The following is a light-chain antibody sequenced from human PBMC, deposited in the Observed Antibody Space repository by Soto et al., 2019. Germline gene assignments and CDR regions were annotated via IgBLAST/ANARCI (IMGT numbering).Light chain of an antibody. CDR3: QQSGAWPRVT. CDR2: DAS. V-gene: IGKV3-11*01. CDR1: QSISRY. J-gene: IGKJ4*02. Sequence: EIVLTQSPATLSLSPGETATLSCRASQSISRYLAWYQHKPGQAPRLLIYDASIRATGIPARFRGGGSETDFALAIGSLAPEDCAIYYCQQSGAWPRVTCDGGTKVEIK.